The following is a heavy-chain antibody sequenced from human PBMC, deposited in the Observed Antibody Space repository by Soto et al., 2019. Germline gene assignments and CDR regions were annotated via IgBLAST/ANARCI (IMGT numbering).Heavy chain of an antibody. CDR2: IIPILGIA. J-gene: IGHJ6*03. CDR1: GGTFSSYT. CDR3: ASRAREYYYMDV. V-gene: IGHV1-69*02. D-gene: IGHD1-26*01. Sequence: QVQLVQSGAEVKKPGSSVKVSCKASGGTFSSYTISWVRQAPGQGLEWMGRIIPILGIANYAQKFQGRVTITAVKSTSTAYMELSSLRSEDTAVYYCASRAREYYYMDVWGKGTTVTVSS.